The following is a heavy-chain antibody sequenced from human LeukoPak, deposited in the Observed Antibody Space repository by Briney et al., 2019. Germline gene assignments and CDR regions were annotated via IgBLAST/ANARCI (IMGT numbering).Heavy chain of an antibody. D-gene: IGHD5-24*01. CDR1: GYTFTSYG. V-gene: IGHV1-18*01. CDR3: ARPLGRDGYNFPLLF. Sequence: ASVKVSCKASGYTFTSYGISWVRQAPGQGLEWMGWISAYNGNTNYAQKLQGRVTMTTDTSTSTAYMELRSLRSDDTAVYYCARPLGRDGYNFPLLFWGQGTLVTVSS. J-gene: IGHJ4*02. CDR2: ISAYNGNT.